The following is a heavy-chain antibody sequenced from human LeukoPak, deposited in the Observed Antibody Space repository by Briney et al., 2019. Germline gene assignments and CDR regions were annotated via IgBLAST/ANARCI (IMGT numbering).Heavy chain of an antibody. CDR3: AREDSSGYYSGNYYYYGMDV. J-gene: IGHJ6*02. V-gene: IGHV1-46*01. Sequence: ASVKVSCKASGYTFTSYYMHWVRQAPGQGLEWMGIINPSGGSTSYAQKFQGRVTMTRDTSMSTVYMELSSLRSEDTAVYYCAREDSSGYYSGNYYYYGMDVWGQGTTVTVSS. CDR2: INPSGGST. CDR1: GYTFTSYY. D-gene: IGHD3-22*01.